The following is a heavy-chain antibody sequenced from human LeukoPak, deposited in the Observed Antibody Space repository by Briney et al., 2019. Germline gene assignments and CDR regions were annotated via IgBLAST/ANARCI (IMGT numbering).Heavy chain of an antibody. CDR3: AKDGGTHFDH. Sequence: GGSLRLSCVVSGFNFNNYWMSWVRQAPGKGLEWVANIKQDGSQIYYVDSVKGRFTISRDNAKNSLTLHMNTLRADDTAVYYCAKDGGTHFDHWGQGTLVTVSS. D-gene: IGHD1-26*01. CDR1: GFNFNNYW. CDR2: IKQDGSQI. V-gene: IGHV3-7*01. J-gene: IGHJ4*02.